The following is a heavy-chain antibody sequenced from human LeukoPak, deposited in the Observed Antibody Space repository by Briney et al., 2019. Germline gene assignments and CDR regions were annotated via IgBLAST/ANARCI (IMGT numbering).Heavy chain of an antibody. CDR1: GGTFSSFA. Sequence: SVKVSCKASGGTFSSFAISWVRQAPGQGLQWMGRIIPILGITNYAQKFQDRVTITADKSTSTAYMELSSLRSEDTAVYYCARKRGSGSYFTFDYWGQGTLVTVSS. V-gene: IGHV1-69*04. CDR2: IIPILGIT. CDR3: ARKRGSGSYFTFDY. D-gene: IGHD1-26*01. J-gene: IGHJ4*02.